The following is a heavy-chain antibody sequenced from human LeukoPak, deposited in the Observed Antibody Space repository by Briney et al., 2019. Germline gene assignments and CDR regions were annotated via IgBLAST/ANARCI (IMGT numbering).Heavy chain of an antibody. CDR2: ISYGGSNK. J-gene: IGHJ6*04. CDR1: AFTFSSYA. V-gene: IGHV3-30*04. Sequence: PGGSLRLSCAASAFTFSSYAMHWVRQAPGEGLEWMAVISYGGSNKYYADSVKGRFTISRDNSKNTLYLQMNSLRAEDTAVYYCARVGYGDYGYGYYYGMDVWGKGTTVTVSS. CDR3: ARVGYGDYGYGYYYGMDV. D-gene: IGHD4-17*01.